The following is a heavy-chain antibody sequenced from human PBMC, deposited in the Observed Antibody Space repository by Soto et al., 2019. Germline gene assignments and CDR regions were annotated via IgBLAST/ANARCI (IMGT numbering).Heavy chain of an antibody. D-gene: IGHD3-22*01. Sequence: QVQLVESGGGVVQPGGSLRLSCAASGLTFRSYAMFWVRQAPGRGLEWVAAISYDGNKKYYTDSVRGRFTISRDNSKNTLYLQMNSLRPEDTALYYCAKDVDYEILTDSLEGDDAFDVWGQGTMVIVSS. CDR1: GLTFRSYA. CDR3: AKDVDYEILTDSLEGDDAFDV. V-gene: IGHV3-30-3*01. CDR2: ISYDGNKK. J-gene: IGHJ3*01.